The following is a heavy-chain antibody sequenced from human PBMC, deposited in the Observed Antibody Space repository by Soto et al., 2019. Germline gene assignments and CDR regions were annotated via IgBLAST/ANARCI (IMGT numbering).Heavy chain of an antibody. Sequence: QVQLQESGPGLVKPSETLSLTCTVSGGSVSSGSYYWSWIRQPPGMGLEWIGYVYYSGSTNYNPSLKSRVTRSVDTSKNQFSLKLTSVTAADTAVYYCARGSSSWPYFFDYWGQGTLVTVSS. CDR1: GGSVSSGSYY. CDR3: ARGSSSWPYFFDY. CDR2: VYYSGST. V-gene: IGHV4-61*01. J-gene: IGHJ4*02. D-gene: IGHD6-13*01.